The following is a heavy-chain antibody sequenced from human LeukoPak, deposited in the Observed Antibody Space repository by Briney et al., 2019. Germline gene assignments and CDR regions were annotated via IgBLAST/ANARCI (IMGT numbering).Heavy chain of an antibody. Sequence: GESLKISCKGSGYLFTSYWIGWVRQMPGKGLEWMGIIYPGDSDTRYSPSFEGQVTISADKSISTAYLQWSSLKASDTAMYYCARLVAVAGAGAFDIWGQGTMVTVSS. J-gene: IGHJ3*02. V-gene: IGHV5-51*01. D-gene: IGHD6-19*01. CDR2: IYPGDSDT. CDR3: ARLVAVAGAGAFDI. CDR1: GYLFTSYW.